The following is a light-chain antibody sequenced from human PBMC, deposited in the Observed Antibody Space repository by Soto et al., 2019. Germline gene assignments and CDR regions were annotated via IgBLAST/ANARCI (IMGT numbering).Light chain of an antibody. J-gene: IGKJ4*01. CDR1: QSVDSN. CDR2: GAS. V-gene: IGKV3-15*01. Sequence: EIGMTQSPATLSVSAGERVALSCRASQSVDSNLAWYQRKPGQAPRLLIYGASTRATGIPARFSASRSGTEFTLTINSLQSEDFAVYYCQQYNDWPLTFGGGTKVEIK. CDR3: QQYNDWPLT.